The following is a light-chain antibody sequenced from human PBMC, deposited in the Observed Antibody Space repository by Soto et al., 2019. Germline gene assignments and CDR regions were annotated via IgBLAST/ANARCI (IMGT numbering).Light chain of an antibody. J-gene: IGKJ4*01. Sequence: EIVLTHSPPTLSLSTGERDTLSCRASQSVSSYLAWYQQKPGQAPRLLIYDASNRATGIPARFSGSGSGTDFTLTISSLEPEDFAVYYCQQRSNWPGTFGGGTKVDIK. CDR2: DAS. V-gene: IGKV3-11*01. CDR3: QQRSNWPGT. CDR1: QSVSSY.